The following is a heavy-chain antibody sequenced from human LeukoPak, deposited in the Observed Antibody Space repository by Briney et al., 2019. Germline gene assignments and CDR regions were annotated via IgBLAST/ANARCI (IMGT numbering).Heavy chain of an antibody. Sequence: ASVKVSCKASGYTFTSYGISWVRQAPGQGLEWRGWISAYNGNTNYAQKLQGRVTMTTDTSTSTAYMELRSLRSDDTAVYYCARAEGNYDFWSGYPYYFDYWGQGTLVTVSS. CDR1: GYTFTSYG. J-gene: IGHJ4*02. CDR2: ISAYNGNT. CDR3: ARAEGNYDFWSGYPYYFDY. D-gene: IGHD3-3*01. V-gene: IGHV1-18*01.